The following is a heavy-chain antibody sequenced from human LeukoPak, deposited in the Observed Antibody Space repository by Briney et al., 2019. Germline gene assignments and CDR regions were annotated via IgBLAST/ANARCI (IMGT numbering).Heavy chain of an antibody. J-gene: IGHJ5*02. CDR1: GYTFSVYY. CDR3: ARVVGAPDSSWSRDWFDP. V-gene: IGHV1-18*04. CDR2: ISAYNGNT. Sequence: ASVKVSCKASGYTFSVYYIHWLRQAPGQGLEWMGWISAYNGNTNYAQKLQGRVTMTTDTSTSTAYMELRSLRSDDTAVYYCARVVGAPDSSWSRDWFDPWGQGTLVTVSS. D-gene: IGHD6-13*01.